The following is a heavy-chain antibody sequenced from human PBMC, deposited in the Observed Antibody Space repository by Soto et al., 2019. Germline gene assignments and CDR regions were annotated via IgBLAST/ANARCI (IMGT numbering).Heavy chain of an antibody. CDR2: IIPIFGTA. CDR3: AREIGLYDCSGGSSYPGGYYYYGMDV. V-gene: IGHV1-69*01. D-gene: IGHD2-15*01. Sequence: QVQLVQSGAEVKKPGSSVKVSCKASGGTFSSYAISWVRQAPGQGLEWMGGIIPIFGTANYAEKFQGRVTITAAESTSTASMGLSRLRYEDTALYYCAREIGLYDCSGGSSYPGGYYYYGMDVWGQGNTVTVSS. CDR1: GGTFSSYA. J-gene: IGHJ6*02.